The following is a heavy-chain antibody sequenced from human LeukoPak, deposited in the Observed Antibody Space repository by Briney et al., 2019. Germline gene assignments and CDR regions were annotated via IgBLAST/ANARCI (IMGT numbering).Heavy chain of an antibody. Sequence: PGGSLRLSCAASGFTFSSYEMNWVRQALGKGLEWVSYISSSGSTIYYADSVKGRFTISRDNANNSLYLQMNSLRAEDTAVYYCARVIPRLRYFLESYYFDYWGQGTLVTVSS. J-gene: IGHJ4*02. CDR2: ISSSGSTI. D-gene: IGHD3-9*01. V-gene: IGHV3-48*03. CDR1: GFTFSSYE. CDR3: ARVIPRLRYFLESYYFDY.